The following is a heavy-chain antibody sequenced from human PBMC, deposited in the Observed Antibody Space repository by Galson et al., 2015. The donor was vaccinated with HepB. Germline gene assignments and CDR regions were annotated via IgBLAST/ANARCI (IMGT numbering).Heavy chain of an antibody. J-gene: IGHJ6*02. D-gene: IGHD2-2*01. CDR2: ISAYNGNT. Sequence: SVKVSCKASGYTFTSYGISWVRQAPGQGLEWMGWISAYNGNTNYAQKLQGRVTMTTDTSTSTAYMELRSLRSDDTAVYYCARVPALLKELGMDVWGQGTTVTVSS. V-gene: IGHV1-18*04. CDR3: ARVPALLKELGMDV. CDR1: GYTFTSYG.